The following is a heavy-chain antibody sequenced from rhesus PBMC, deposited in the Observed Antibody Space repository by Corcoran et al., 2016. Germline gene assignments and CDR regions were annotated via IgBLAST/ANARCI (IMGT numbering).Heavy chain of an antibody. CDR1: GSPISSGYY. Sequence: QVQLQESGPGLVKPSEPLSLTCAVSGSPISSGYYWNGIRQPPGKGLEGIGIIYGSGVSNYRNPSIKSRVNLSVDTAKNQFSLKLSSVTAADTAVYYGARTFMVALTHFDYWGQGVLVTVSS. CDR2: IYGSGVSN. D-gene: IGHD4-4*01. CDR3: ARTFMVALTHFDY. J-gene: IGHJ4*01. V-gene: IGHV4S14*01.